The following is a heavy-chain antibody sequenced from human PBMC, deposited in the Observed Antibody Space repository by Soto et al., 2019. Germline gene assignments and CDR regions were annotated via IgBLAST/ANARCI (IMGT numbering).Heavy chain of an antibody. CDR1: GYSFTSYW. Sequence: EVQLVQSGAEVKKPGESLKISCKGSGYSFTSYWIGWVRQMPGKGLEWMGIIYPGDSDTRYSPSFQGQVTISADKSISTAYLQWSSLKASDTAMYYCARLTDSSGHHSLWGYWGQGTLVTVSS. D-gene: IGHD6-19*01. V-gene: IGHV5-51*01. J-gene: IGHJ4*02. CDR2: IYPGDSDT. CDR3: ARLTDSSGHHSLWGY.